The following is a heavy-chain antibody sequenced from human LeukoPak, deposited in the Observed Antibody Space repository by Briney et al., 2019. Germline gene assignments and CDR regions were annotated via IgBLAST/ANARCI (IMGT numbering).Heavy chain of an antibody. Sequence: PGRSLRLSCAASGFTFSSYAMHWVRQAPGKGLEWVAVISYDGSNKYYADSVKGRFTISRDNSKNTLYLQMNSLRAEDTAVYYCARVQNSYYYYYGMDVWGQGTTVTVSS. V-gene: IGHV3-30-3*01. D-gene: IGHD2-21*01. J-gene: IGHJ6*02. CDR3: ARVQNSYYYYYGMDV. CDR2: ISYDGSNK. CDR1: GFTFSSYA.